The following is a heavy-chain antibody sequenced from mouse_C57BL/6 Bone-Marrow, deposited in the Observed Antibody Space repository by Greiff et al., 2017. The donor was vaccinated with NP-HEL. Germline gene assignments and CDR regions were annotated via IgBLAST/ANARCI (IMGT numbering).Heavy chain of an antibody. Sequence: QVQLQQPGAELVRPGTSVKLSCKASGYTFTSYWMHWVKQRPGQGFEWIGVIDPSDSYTTYNQKFKGKATLTVDTSSSTAYMQLSSLTSEDSAVYYCAREGYEDLYAMDYWGQGTSVTVSA. V-gene: IGHV1-59*01. J-gene: IGHJ4*01. CDR3: AREGYEDLYAMDY. CDR1: GYTFTSYW. D-gene: IGHD2-10*02. CDR2: IDPSDSYT.